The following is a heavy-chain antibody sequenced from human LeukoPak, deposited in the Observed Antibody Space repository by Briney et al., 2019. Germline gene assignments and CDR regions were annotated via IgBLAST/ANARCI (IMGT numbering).Heavy chain of an antibody. V-gene: IGHV3-30*04. CDR2: ISYDGSNK. D-gene: IGHD2-8*01. CDR1: GFTFSSYA. CDR3: ARDRARYCTNGVCYGNYYYYGMDV. Sequence: GGSLRLSCAASGFTFSSYAMHWVRQAPGKGLEWVAVISYDGSNKYYADSVKGRFTISRDNSKNTPYLQMNSLRAEDTAVYYCARDRARYCTNGVCYGNYYYYGMDVWGQGTTVTVSS. J-gene: IGHJ6*02.